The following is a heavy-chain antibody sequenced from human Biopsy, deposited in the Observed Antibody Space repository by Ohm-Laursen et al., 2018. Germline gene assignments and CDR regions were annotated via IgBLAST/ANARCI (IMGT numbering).Heavy chain of an antibody. D-gene: IGHD1/OR15-1a*01. J-gene: IGHJ4*02. Sequence: GSLRLSCTASGFMFSTFSMNWVRQAPGKGLEWVSFISSGSSPIYYADSVKGQFTISRDDAKNSLYLQMNSLRAEDTAVYYCARGRTGGWGQGTLVTVSS. CDR3: ARGRTGG. V-gene: IGHV3-48*01. CDR1: GFMFSTFS. CDR2: ISSGSSPI.